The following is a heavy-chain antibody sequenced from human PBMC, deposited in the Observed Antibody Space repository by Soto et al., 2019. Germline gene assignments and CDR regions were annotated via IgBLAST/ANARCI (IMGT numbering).Heavy chain of an antibody. V-gene: IGHV4-39*01. CDR3: ARLDYDFWSGYFDY. CDR2: IYYSGST. D-gene: IGHD3-3*01. Sequence: SETLSLTCTVSGGSISSSSYYWGWIRHPPGKGLEWIGSIYYSGSTYYNPSLKSRVTISVDTSKNQFSLKLSSVTAADTAVYYCARLDYDFWSGYFDYWGQGTLVTVSS. CDR1: GGSISSSSYY. J-gene: IGHJ4*02.